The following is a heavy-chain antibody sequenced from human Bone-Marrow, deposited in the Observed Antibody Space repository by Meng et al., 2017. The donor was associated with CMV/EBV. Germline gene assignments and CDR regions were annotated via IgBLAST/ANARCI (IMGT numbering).Heavy chain of an antibody. V-gene: IGHV3-30*02. CDR2: IRYDGSNK. J-gene: IGHJ4*02. Sequence: GESLKISCAASGFTFSSYGMHWVRQAPGKGPEWVAFIRYDGSNKYYADSVKGRFTISRDNSKNTLYLQMNILRAEDTAVYYCAKSLLDYWGQGTLVTVSS. CDR3: AKSLLDY. CDR1: GFTFSSYG.